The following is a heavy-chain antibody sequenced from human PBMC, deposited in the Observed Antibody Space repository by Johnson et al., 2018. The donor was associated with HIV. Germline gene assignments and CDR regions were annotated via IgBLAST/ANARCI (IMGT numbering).Heavy chain of an antibody. J-gene: IGHJ3*02. V-gene: IGHV3-33*06. Sequence: QVQLVESGGGVVQPGRSLRLSCAASGFTFSSYDMHWVRQAPGKGMDWVANRKQDGSEKYYVDSVKGRFTISTDNSQNTLYLQMNSLRAEDTAVYYCAKELALYSSGYGGDAFDIWGQGTMVTVSS. CDR2: RKQDGSEK. CDR1: GFTFSSYD. CDR3: AKELALYSSGYGGDAFDI. D-gene: IGHD6-19*01.